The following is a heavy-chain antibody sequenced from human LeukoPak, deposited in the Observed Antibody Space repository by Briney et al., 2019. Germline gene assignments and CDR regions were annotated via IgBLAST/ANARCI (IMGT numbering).Heavy chain of an antibody. CDR3: ARAPRIAAAGTLMDV. CDR2: IGTAGDT. J-gene: IGHJ6*02. Sequence: PGWSLRLSCAASGFTFSSYDMHWVRQATGKGLDWVSAIGTAGDTYYPGSVKGRFTISRENAKNSLYLQMNSLRAGDTAVYYCARAPRIAAAGTLMDVWGQGTTVTVSS. D-gene: IGHD6-13*01. V-gene: IGHV3-13*01. CDR1: GFTFSSYD.